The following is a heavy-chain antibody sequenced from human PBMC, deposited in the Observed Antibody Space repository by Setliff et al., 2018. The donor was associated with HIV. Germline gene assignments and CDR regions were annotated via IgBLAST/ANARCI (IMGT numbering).Heavy chain of an antibody. CDR2: IVGGASST. Sequence: PGGSLRLSCVASGFTFINYAMSWVRQAPGKGLEWVSAIVGGASSTVYADSVKGRFTISRDNAKNSLSLQMNSLRVEDTAVYYCADPPSGYWGQGTLVTVSS. J-gene: IGHJ4*02. D-gene: IGHD3-10*01. CDR3: ADPPSGY. CDR1: GFTFINYA. V-gene: IGHV3-23*01.